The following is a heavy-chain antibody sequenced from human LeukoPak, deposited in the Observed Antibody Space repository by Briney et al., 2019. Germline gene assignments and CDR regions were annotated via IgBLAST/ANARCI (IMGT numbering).Heavy chain of an antibody. CDR3: ARRIAVQYSGSPRSSYMDV. CDR1: GGSISSYY. V-gene: IGHV4-59*01. Sequence: SKTLSLTCTVSGGSISSYYWSWIRQPPGKGLEWIGYIYYSGSTNYNPSLKSRVTISVDTSKNQFSLKVSSVTAADTAVYYCARRIAVQYSGSPRSSYMDVWGKGTTVTVSS. CDR2: IYYSGST. J-gene: IGHJ6*03. D-gene: IGHD1-26*01.